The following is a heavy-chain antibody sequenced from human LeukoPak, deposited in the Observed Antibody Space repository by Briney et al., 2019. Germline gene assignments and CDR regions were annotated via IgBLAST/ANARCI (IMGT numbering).Heavy chain of an antibody. D-gene: IGHD3-16*02. CDR1: GFTFSSYG. CDR2: ISYDGSNK. V-gene: IGHV3-30*18. J-gene: IGHJ4*02. Sequence: GGSLRLSCAASGFTFSSYGMHWVRRAPGKGLEWVAVISYDGSNKYYADSVKGRFTISTDNSKNTLYLQMNSLRAEDTAVYYCAKEYPSLRLGESSLLPYFDYWGQGTLVTVSS. CDR3: AKEYPSLRLGESSLLPYFDY.